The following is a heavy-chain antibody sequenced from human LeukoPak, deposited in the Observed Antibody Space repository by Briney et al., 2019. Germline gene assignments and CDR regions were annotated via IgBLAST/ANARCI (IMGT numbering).Heavy chain of an antibody. V-gene: IGHV3-9*01. CDR2: ISWNSGSI. J-gene: IGHJ4*02. D-gene: IGHD4-17*01. Sequence: PGGSLRLSCAASGFTFDDYAMHWVRQAPGKGLEWVSGISWNSGSIGYADSVKGRFTISRDNAKNSLYLQMNSLRAEDTAVYYCAKDLRRDDPDYWGQGTLVTVSS. CDR3: AKDLRRDDPDY. CDR1: GFTFDDYA.